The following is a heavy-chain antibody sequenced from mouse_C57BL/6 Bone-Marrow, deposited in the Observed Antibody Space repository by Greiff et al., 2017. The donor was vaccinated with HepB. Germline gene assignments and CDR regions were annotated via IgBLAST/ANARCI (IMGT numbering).Heavy chain of an antibody. D-gene: IGHD2-4*01. CDR2: ISNLAYSI. CDR1: GFTFSDYG. CDR3: ARRGYDYGFAY. J-gene: IGHJ3*01. V-gene: IGHV5-15*01. Sequence: EVKLVESGGGLVQPGGSLKLSCAASGFTFSDYGMAWVRQAPRKGAEWVAFISNLAYSIYYADTVTGRFTISRENAKNTLYLEMSSLRSEDTAMYYCARRGYDYGFAYWGQGTLVTVSA.